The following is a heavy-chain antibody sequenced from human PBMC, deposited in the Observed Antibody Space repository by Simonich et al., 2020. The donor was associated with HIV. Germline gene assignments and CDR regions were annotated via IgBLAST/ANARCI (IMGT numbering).Heavy chain of an antibody. J-gene: IGHJ1*01. CDR2: VDPEDGET. V-gene: IGHV1-69-2*01. CDR3: ALDQINSPALH. D-gene: IGHD1-20*01. Sequence: EVQLVQSGAEVKKPGAAVKISCHFSGYTFTDYYITWVQQAPGKGLEWMGLVDPEDGETVYTERFQGRVTITADTSTDTAYMELNSLTSEDTAVYYCALDQINSPALHWGQGSLVTVSS. CDR1: GYTFTDYY.